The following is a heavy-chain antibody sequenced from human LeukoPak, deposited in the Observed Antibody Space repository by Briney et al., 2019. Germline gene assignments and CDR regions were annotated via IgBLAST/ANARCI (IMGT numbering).Heavy chain of an antibody. CDR2: IYTSGST. CDR1: GGSISSGSYY. D-gene: IGHD4-17*01. J-gene: IGHJ4*02. V-gene: IGHV4-61*02. Sequence: PSQTLSLTCTVSGGSISSGSYYWSWIRQPAGKGLEWIVRIYTSGSTNYNPALKSRVTISVDTSKNQFSLKLSSVTAAGTAVYYCARETTVTTAFDYWGQGSLVSVSS. CDR3: ARETTVTTAFDY.